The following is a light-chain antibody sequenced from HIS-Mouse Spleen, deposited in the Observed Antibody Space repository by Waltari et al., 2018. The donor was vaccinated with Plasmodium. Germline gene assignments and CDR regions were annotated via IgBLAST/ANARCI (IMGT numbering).Light chain of an antibody. Sequence: QSVLTQPPSVSGAPGQRVTISCTGSSSNIGAGYDVHWYQQLPGTAPKLLIYGNSNRPSGGPDLFSASKSGTSASLAITGLQAEDEADYYCQSYDSSLSGYVFGTGTKVTVL. J-gene: IGLJ1*01. V-gene: IGLV1-40*01. CDR1: SSNIGAGYD. CDR2: GNS. CDR3: QSYDSSLSGYV.